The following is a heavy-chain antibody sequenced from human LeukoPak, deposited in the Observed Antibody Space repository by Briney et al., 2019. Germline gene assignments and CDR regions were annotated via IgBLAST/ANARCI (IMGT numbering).Heavy chain of an antibody. D-gene: IGHD6-13*01. Sequence: PSETLSLTCTVSGDSISGYYWSWIRQPAGKGLEWIGRIYTSGSTDYNPSLKSRVTMSVDTSKNQFSLKLSSVTAADTAVYFCARGALVPLYYFDYWGQGTLVTVSS. V-gene: IGHV4-4*07. J-gene: IGHJ4*02. CDR2: IYTSGST. CDR3: ARGALVPLYYFDY. CDR1: GDSISGYY.